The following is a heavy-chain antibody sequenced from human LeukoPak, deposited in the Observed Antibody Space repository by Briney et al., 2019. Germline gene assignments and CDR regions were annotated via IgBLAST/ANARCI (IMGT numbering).Heavy chain of an antibody. CDR1: GGTFISYA. Sequence: SVNDSCKDCGGTFISYAISGVRQAPGRGLEWMGRIIPIISTATYARKFQGRVTITTDDSTSTAYMELSSLRSEDTAVYYCARGGVYGDYETRFDYWGQGTLVTVSS. CDR2: IIPIISTA. D-gene: IGHD4-17*01. J-gene: IGHJ4*02. CDR3: ARGGVYGDYETRFDY. V-gene: IGHV1-69*05.